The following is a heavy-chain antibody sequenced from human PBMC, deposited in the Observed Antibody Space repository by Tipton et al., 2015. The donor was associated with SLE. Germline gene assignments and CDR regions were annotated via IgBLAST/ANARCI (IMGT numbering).Heavy chain of an antibody. CDR3: AREWGDAFDI. J-gene: IGHJ3*02. D-gene: IGHD3-16*01. Sequence: TLSLTCTVSGGSISSYYWSWIRQPPGKGLEWIGYIYYSGSTYYNPSLKSRVTISVDTSKNQFSLKLSSVTAADTAVYYCAREWGDAFDIWGQGTMVTVSS. CDR2: IYYSGST. V-gene: IGHV4-59*01. CDR1: GGSISSYY.